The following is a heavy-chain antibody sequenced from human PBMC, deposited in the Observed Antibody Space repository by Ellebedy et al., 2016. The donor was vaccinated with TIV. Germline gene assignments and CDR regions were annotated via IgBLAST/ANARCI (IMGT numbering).Heavy chain of an antibody. CDR2: FSYTGST. J-gene: IGHJ4*02. D-gene: IGHD3-10*01. V-gene: IGHV4-59*08. CDR3: ARRKVRSGPAFDY. CDR1: GASISSYS. Sequence: MPSQTLSLTCTVSGASISSYSWAWIRQLPGMGLDYIGYFSYTGSTNYSPSLNSRVSISVDTSKNQFSLKLSSVTAADTAVYYCARRKVRSGPAFDYWGQGTLVTVSS.